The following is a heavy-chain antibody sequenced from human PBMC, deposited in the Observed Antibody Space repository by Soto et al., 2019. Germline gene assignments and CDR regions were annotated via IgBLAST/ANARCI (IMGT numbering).Heavy chain of an antibody. Sequence: QVQLQESASGLVKPLETLSLTCIVSGDSISSSFSWHWVRRPPGEGLEWLGYIYHSGSTLYNPSLGGRITKSVVSSKNMFSLKLSDGTAADTAGYYGARGDIIRGADIYSWGQGTLVSVSS. CDR3: ARGDIIRGADIYS. D-gene: IGHD3-10*01. CDR1: GDSISSSFS. J-gene: IGHJ4*02. V-gene: IGHV4-30-2*01. CDR2: IYHSGST.